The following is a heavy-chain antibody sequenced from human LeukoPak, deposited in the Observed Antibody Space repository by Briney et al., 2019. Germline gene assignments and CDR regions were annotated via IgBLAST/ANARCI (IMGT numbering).Heavy chain of an antibody. Sequence: GGSLRLSCAASGFSFSSYVMHWVRQAPGKGLEYISAISSDGRSSYHANDVKGRFTISRDNSKNTLYLQMGSLRGEDMAVYYCARAGLLWFGESRPFDYWGQGTLVTVSS. J-gene: IGHJ4*02. CDR2: ISSDGRSS. V-gene: IGHV3-64*01. CDR3: ARAGLLWFGESRPFDY. CDR1: GFSFSSYV. D-gene: IGHD3-10*01.